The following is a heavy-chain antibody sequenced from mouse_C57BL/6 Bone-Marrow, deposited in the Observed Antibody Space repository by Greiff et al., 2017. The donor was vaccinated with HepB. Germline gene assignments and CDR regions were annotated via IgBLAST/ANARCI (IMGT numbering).Heavy chain of an antibody. Sequence: DVMLVESGGGLVQPGASLRLSCAASGFTFTDDHMSWVRQPPGKALEWLALIRNKANGYTTEHTASVKGRFTISRDNYQNILYLHMNTLGAEDSATYYCVIAVSNGNGYTWFAYWGQGTLVTVSA. V-gene: IGHV7-4*01. J-gene: IGHJ3*01. D-gene: IGHD1-1*01. CDR2: IRNKANGYTT. CDR1: GFTFTDDH. CDR3: VIAVSNGNGYTWFAY.